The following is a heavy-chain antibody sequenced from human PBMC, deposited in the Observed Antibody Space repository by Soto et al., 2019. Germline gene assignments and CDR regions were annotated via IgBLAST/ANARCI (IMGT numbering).Heavy chain of an antibody. CDR2: INHSGST. J-gene: IGHJ5*02. V-gene: IGHV4-34*01. CDR1: GGSFSGYY. CDR3: ARGFQTSSSNGGTLRDFDP. Sequence: QVQLQQWGAGLLKPSETLSLTCAVYGGSFSGYYWSWIRQPPGKGLEWIGEINHSGSTNYNPSLKSRVTISVDTTKNQFSLKPSSVTAADTAVYYCARGFQTSSSNGGTLRDFDPGGQGTLVTVSS. D-gene: IGHD6-6*01.